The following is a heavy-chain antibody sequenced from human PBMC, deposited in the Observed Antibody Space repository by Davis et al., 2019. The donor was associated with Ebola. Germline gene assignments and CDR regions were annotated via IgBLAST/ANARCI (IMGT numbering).Heavy chain of an antibody. CDR2: MDHSGST. Sequence: SETLSLTCAVHGGSFSGYYWSWIRQPPGKGLEWIGEMDHSGSTNYNPSLKSRVTISIDTSKKQISLNLTSVTAADTAVYYCARGQSGSDYSLWQYWGQGTLVTVSS. J-gene: IGHJ4*02. CDR3: ARGQSGSDYSLWQY. CDR1: GGSFSGYY. D-gene: IGHD3-10*01. V-gene: IGHV4-34*01.